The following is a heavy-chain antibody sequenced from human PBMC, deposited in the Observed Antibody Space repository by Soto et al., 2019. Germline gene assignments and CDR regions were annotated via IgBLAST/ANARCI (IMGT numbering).Heavy chain of an antibody. CDR3: ARDWQWLVGYYFDY. CDR2: INAGNGNT. D-gene: IGHD6-19*01. Sequence: ASVKVSCKASGYTFTSYAMHWVRQAPGQRLEWMGWINAGNGNTKYSQKFQGRVTITRDTSASTAYMELSSLRSEDTAVYYCARDWQWLVGYYFDYWGQGTLVTVSS. J-gene: IGHJ4*02. V-gene: IGHV1-3*01. CDR1: GYTFTSYA.